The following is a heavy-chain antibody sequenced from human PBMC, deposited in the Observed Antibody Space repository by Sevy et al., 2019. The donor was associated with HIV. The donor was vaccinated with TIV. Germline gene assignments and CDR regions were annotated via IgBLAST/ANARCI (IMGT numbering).Heavy chain of an antibody. CDR2: ISAYNGNT. V-gene: IGHV1-18*01. D-gene: IGHD6-6*01. J-gene: IGHJ6*02. Sequence: ASVKVSCKASGYTFTSYGISWVRQAPGQGLEWMGWISAYNGNTNYAQKLQGTVTMTTDTSTSTAYMELRSLRSDDTAVYYCARDSSSSYYYYGMDVWGQGTTVTVSS. CDR1: GYTFTSYG. CDR3: ARDSSSSYYYYGMDV.